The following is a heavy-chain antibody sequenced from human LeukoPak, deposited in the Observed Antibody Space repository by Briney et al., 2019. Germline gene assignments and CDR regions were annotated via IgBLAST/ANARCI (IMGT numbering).Heavy chain of an antibody. CDR3: ARGLRIQLWLRFDP. CDR1: GGSFSGYY. CDR2: INHSGST. Sequence: SQTLSLTCAVYGGSFSGYYWSWIRQPPGKGLEWIGEINHSGSTNNNPSLKSRVTISVDTSKNQFSLKLSSVTAADTAVYYCARGLRIQLWLRFDPWGQGTLVTVSS. D-gene: IGHD5-18*01. V-gene: IGHV4-34*01. J-gene: IGHJ5*02.